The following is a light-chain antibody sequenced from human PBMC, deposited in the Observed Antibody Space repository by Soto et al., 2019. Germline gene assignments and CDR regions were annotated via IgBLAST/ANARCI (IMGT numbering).Light chain of an antibody. V-gene: IGKV1-5*03. CDR1: QSIRSW. J-gene: IGKJ1*01. CDR2: KAS. CDR3: QQYNSYKT. Sequence: IPMTQSPSTLSGSVGDRVTITCRASQSIRSWLAWYQPKPGKAPKRLIYKASSLESGVPSRFSGSGSGTEFTLPLRSLQPDDFATYYCQQYNSYKTFGQGPKVDIK.